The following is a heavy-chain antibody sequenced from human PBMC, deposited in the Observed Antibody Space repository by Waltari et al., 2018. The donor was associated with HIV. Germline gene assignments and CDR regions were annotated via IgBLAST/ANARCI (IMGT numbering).Heavy chain of an antibody. Sequence: QAPLVESGGGVVQAGTSLRLSCVASGFTFGSYGIPWVRQAPGRGREWVAVIWYDANEKDYADSVKGRFTISRDNSRNTVNLQMNSVSGEDTAVYYCAAGGNIAVPGLADNWLDPWGQGTRVTVSS. CDR3: AAGGNIAVPGLADNWLDP. V-gene: IGHV3-33*01. CDR1: GFTFGSYG. J-gene: IGHJ5*02. CDR2: IWYDANEK. D-gene: IGHD6-19*01.